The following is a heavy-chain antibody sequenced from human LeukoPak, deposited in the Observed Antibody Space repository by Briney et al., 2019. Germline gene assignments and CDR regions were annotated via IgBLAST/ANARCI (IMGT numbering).Heavy chain of an antibody. CDR1: GITFSSYW. D-gene: IGHD6-13*01. CDR2: INSEGSST. CDR3: AKGGSRHADY. J-gene: IGHJ4*02. V-gene: IGHV3-74*01. Sequence: GGSLRLSCAASGITFSSYWMHWVRQAPGEGLVWVSRINSEGSSTYYADSVKGRFTIPRDNAKNTLYLQMNSLRAEDTAVYFCAKGGSRHADYWGQGTLVTVSS.